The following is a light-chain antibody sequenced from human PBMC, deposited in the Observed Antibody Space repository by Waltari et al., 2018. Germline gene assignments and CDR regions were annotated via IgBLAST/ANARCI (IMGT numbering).Light chain of an antibody. Sequence: SYELTQPPSVSVSPRQTASITCSGNKLGDKFVSWYQQKPGQSPVLVSYDDSKRPSGMPERFTGFNSGNTVTLIISGTQAVDEAEYYCQAWDTTTVLFGSGTKLSV. CDR3: QAWDTTTVL. J-gene: IGLJ2*01. V-gene: IGLV3-1*01. CDR2: DDS. CDR1: KLGDKF.